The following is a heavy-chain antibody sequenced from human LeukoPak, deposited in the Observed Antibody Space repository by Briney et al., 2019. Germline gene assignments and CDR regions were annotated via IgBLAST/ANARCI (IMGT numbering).Heavy chain of an antibody. CDR2: IRYDGSNK. CDR3: AKAGYYYGSGSYIDY. D-gene: IGHD3-10*01. CDR1: GFTFSSYG. Sequence: GGSLRLSCAASGFTFSSYGMHWARQAPGKGLEWVAFIRYDGSNKYYADSVKGRFTISRDNSKNTLYLQMNSLRAEDTAVYYCAKAGYYYGSGSYIDYWGQGTLVTVSS. V-gene: IGHV3-30*02. J-gene: IGHJ4*02.